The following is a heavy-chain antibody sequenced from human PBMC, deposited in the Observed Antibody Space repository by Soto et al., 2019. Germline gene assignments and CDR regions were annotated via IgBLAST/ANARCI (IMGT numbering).Heavy chain of an antibody. J-gene: IGHJ5*02. CDR2: ISDDGDNR. CDR3: VRDGPLPAAGNNWFDP. CDR1: GFTFSTYT. Sequence: QVQLVESGGDVVQPGRSLRLSCTASGFTFSTYTMHWVRQSPGKGLEWLAFISDDGDNRYYAESVRGRFTISRDNSKNTLYLQMDSLRPEDTAVYYSVRDGPLPAAGNNWFDPWGQGTLVTVSS. V-gene: IGHV3-30-3*01. D-gene: IGHD6-13*01.